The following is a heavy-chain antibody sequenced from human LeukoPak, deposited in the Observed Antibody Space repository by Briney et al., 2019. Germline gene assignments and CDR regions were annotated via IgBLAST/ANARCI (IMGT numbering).Heavy chain of an antibody. J-gene: IGHJ5*02. Sequence: PGGSLRLSCAVSGFTVSSNYMSWVRQAPGEGLEWVSVIYSGGSTYYADSVKGRSTISRDNSKNTLYLQMNSLRAEDTAVYYCARSYGDINWFDPWGQGTLVTVSS. CDR3: ARSYGDINWFDP. CDR1: GFTVSSNY. V-gene: IGHV3-53*01. D-gene: IGHD4-17*01. CDR2: IYSGGST.